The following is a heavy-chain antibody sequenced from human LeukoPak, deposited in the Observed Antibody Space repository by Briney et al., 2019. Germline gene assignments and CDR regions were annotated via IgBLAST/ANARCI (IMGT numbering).Heavy chain of an antibody. CDR3: AKDGVGDSSGYYLLEH. V-gene: IGHV3-23*01. CDR1: GFTFTSYA. Sequence: PGGSLRLSCAASGFTFTSYAMSWVPQAPGKGREWVSAMSVSGGSTYYADSVKGRFTVSRDNSKNTLYLEMKSLRGEDTAVYYCAKDGVGDSSGYYLLEHWGQGTLVTVSS. J-gene: IGHJ1*01. CDR2: MSVSGGST. D-gene: IGHD3-22*01.